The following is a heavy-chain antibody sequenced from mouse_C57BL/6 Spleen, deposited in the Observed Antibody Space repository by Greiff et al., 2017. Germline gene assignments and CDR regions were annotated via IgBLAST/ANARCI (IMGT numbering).Heavy chain of an antibody. Sequence: QVQLKQPGAELVKPGASVKMSCKASGYTFTSYWITWVKQRPGQGLEWIGDIYPGSGSPNYNEKFKSKATLTVDTSSSTAYMQLSSLTSEDSAVYYCARSVQLTGDDYWGQGTTLTVAS. D-gene: IGHD4-1*01. CDR3: ARSVQLTGDDY. CDR1: GYTFTSYW. CDR2: IYPGSGSP. V-gene: IGHV1-55*01. J-gene: IGHJ2*01.